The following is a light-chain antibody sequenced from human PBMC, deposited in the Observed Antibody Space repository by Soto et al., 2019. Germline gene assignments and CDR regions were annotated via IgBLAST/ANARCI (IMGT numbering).Light chain of an antibody. Sequence: DIPMTQSPSSLSASVGDRVTITCQASQGINTYLNWYQQKPGKAPNLLIYDASNLQTGVPARFSGSGSGTHFTFTISSLQPEDIATYYCQQYNNPALTFGGGTKVEIK. CDR1: QGINTY. CDR2: DAS. CDR3: QQYNNPALT. J-gene: IGKJ4*01. V-gene: IGKV1-33*01.